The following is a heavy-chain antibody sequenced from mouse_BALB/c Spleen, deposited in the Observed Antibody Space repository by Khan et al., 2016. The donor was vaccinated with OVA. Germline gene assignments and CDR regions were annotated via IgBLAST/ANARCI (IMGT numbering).Heavy chain of an antibody. CDR2: INTYTGEP. CDR3: ARSNGNYWFAY. J-gene: IGHJ3*01. Sequence: QIQLVQSGPELKKPGETVKISCKASGYTFTDYGMNWVKQAPGKDLKWMGWINTYTGEPTYAVDIKGRFAFSLETSASTAYLQINNLKNEDSTTYFCARSNGNYWFAYWGQGTLVTVSA. V-gene: IGHV9-3-1*01. CDR1: GYTFTDYG. D-gene: IGHD2-1*01.